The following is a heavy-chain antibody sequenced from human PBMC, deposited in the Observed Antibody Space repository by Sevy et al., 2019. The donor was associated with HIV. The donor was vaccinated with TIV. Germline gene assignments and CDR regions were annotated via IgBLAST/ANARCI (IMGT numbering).Heavy chain of an antibody. Sequence: ASVKVSCKASGYPFSSYGISWVRQAPGQGLEWMGWISADSGNSNYAQNLQGRVTMTTDTSTSTAYMELRSLRFDDTAVYYCARDPGGYGGNSIDYWGQGTLVTVSS. CDR1: GYPFSSYG. CDR3: ARDPGGYGGNSIDY. V-gene: IGHV1-18*01. D-gene: IGHD2-21*02. CDR2: ISADSGNS. J-gene: IGHJ4*02.